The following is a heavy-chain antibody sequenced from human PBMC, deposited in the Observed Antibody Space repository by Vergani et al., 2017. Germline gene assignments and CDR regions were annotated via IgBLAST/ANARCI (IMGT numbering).Heavy chain of an antibody. D-gene: IGHD3-22*01. CDR1: GFSLNTYGMH. CDR2: NDWNDQT. CDR3: TRTLSDSRGDFIDY. V-gene: IGHV2-70*04. J-gene: IGHJ4*02. Sequence: QVTLKESGPALVKPTQTLTLTFTFSGFSLNTYGMHVTWIRQPPGKALEWLARNDWNDQTYYTTSLRTRITISKDTSKNQVALTMTNMDPVDTATYYCTRTLSDSRGDFIDYWGQGTLVTVSS.